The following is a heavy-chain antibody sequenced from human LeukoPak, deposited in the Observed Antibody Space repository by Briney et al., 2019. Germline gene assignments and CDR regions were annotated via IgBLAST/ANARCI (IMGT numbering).Heavy chain of an antibody. CDR1: GGSFSGYY. Sequence: SETLSLTCAVYGGSFSGYYWSWIRQPPGKGLEWIGEINHSGSTNYNPSLKSQVTISVDTSKNQFSLKLSSVTAADTAVYYCARHSSWYAHDAFDIWGQGTMVTVSS. CDR2: INHSGST. V-gene: IGHV4-34*01. J-gene: IGHJ3*02. D-gene: IGHD6-13*01. CDR3: ARHSSWYAHDAFDI.